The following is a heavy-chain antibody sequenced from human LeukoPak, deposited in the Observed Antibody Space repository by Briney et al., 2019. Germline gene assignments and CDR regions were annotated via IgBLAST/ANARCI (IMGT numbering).Heavy chain of an antibody. CDR1: GGSISSYY. CDR2: IYYSGST. V-gene: IGHV4-59*01. CDR3: ARVISAVAGRRYYYGMDV. Sequence: SSGTLSLTCTVSGGSISSYYWSWIRQPPGKGLEWIGYIYYSGSTNYNPSLKSRVTISVDTSKNQFSLKLSSVTAADTAVYYCARVISAVAGRRYYYGMDVWGQGTTVTVSS. J-gene: IGHJ6*02. D-gene: IGHD6-19*01.